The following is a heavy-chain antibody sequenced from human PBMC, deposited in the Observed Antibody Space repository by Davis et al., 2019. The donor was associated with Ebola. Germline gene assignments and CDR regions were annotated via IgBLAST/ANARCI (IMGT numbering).Heavy chain of an antibody. Sequence: PGGSLRLSCAASGFTFSNYGLHWVRQAPGKGLEWVAGLLYDGSKEFYADSVKGRFTTSRDNSKNTLYLQMNRLRPEDTAVYYCAGGKDSVGWCGDDAFDFWGQGTMVTVSS. V-gene: IGHV3-30*03. CDR1: GFTFSNYG. CDR2: LLYDGSKE. D-gene: IGHD3-10*01. CDR3: AGGKDSVGWCGDDAFDF. J-gene: IGHJ3*01.